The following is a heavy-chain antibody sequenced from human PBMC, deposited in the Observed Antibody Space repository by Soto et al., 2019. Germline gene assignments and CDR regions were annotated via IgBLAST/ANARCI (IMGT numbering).Heavy chain of an antibody. CDR1: GFTVSSNY. V-gene: IGHV3-53*01. CDR2: IYSGGST. CDR3: ATYYYDSSGYRVDY. J-gene: IGHJ4*02. D-gene: IGHD3-22*01. Sequence: SLRLSCAASGFTVSSNYMSWVRQAPGKGLEWVSVIYSGGSTYYADSVKGRFTISRDNSKNTLYLQMNSLRAEDTAVYYCATYYYDSSGYRVDYWGQGTLVTVSS.